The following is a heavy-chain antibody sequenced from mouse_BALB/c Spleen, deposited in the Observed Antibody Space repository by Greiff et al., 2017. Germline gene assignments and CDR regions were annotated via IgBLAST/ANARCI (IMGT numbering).Heavy chain of an antibody. CDR2: ISSGGGST. D-gene: IGHD2-10*02. CDR1: GFAFSSYD. V-gene: IGHV5-12-1*01. Sequence: EVHLVESGGGLVKPGGSLKLSCAASGFAFSSYDMFWVRQTPEKRLEWVAYISSGGGSTYYPDTVKGRFTISRDNAKNNLYLQMSSLKSEDTAMYYCARDLGYGNYPWFAYWGQGTLVTVSA. J-gene: IGHJ3*01. CDR3: ARDLGYGNYPWFAY.